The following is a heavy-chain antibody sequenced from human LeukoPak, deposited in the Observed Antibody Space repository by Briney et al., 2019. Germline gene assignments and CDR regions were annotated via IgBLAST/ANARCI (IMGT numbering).Heavy chain of an antibody. D-gene: IGHD1-1*01. CDR3: ARDFTWNDRAFDI. CDR1: GGSISSYH. J-gene: IGHJ3*02. Sequence: SETLSLTCTVSGGSISSYHWSWIRQPAGKGLEWIGRIYTSGSTNYNPSLKSRVTMSVDTSKNQFSLKLSSVAAADTAVYYCARDFTWNDRAFDIWGQGTMVTVSS. CDR2: IYTSGST. V-gene: IGHV4-4*07.